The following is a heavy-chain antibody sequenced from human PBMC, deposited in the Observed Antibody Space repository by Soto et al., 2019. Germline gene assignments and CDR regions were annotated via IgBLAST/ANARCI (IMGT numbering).Heavy chain of an antibody. V-gene: IGHV3-30*18. Sequence: QVQLVESGGGVVQPGRSLRLSCAASGFTFSSYGMHWVSQAPGKGLEWVAVISYDGSNKYYADSVKGRFTISRDNSKNTLYVQMNSLRAEDMAVYYCAKSRVLWELRDDFVIWGQGTMVTVSS. J-gene: IGHJ3*02. CDR2: ISYDGSNK. D-gene: IGHD1-26*01. CDR1: GFTFSSYG. CDR3: AKSRVLWELRDDFVI.